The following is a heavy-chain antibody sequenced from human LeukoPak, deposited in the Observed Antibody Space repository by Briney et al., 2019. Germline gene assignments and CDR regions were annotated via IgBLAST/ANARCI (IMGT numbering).Heavy chain of an antibody. Sequence: GGSLRLSCAASGFTFSSYWMNWARQAPGKGLEWVASINHNGNVNYYVDSVKGRFTISRDNAKNSLYLQMSNLRAEDTAVYFGARGGGLDVWGKGATVTVS. D-gene: IGHD3-16*01. CDR3: ARGGGLDV. J-gene: IGHJ6*04. CDR2: INHNGNVN. CDR1: GFTFSSYW. V-gene: IGHV3-7*03.